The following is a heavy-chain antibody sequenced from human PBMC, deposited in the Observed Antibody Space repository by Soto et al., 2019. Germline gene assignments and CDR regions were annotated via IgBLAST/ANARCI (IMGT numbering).Heavy chain of an antibody. Sequence: EVQLLESGGGLVQPGGSLRLSCAASGFTFGTYAMSWVRQAPGKGLEWVSSISGSGGSTNYADSVKGRFTISRDSSKNTLYVQMNSLRDEDTAVYYCAAGSSWSTGFDYWAREPWSPSPQ. CDR1: GFTFGTYA. V-gene: IGHV3-23*01. J-gene: IGHJ4*02. CDR2: ISGSGGST. CDR3: AAGSSWSTGFDY. D-gene: IGHD6-13*01.